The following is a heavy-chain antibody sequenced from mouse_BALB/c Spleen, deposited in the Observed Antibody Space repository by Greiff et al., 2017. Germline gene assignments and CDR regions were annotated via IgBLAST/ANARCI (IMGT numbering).Heavy chain of an antibody. Sequence: VQLQQSGAELVKPGASVKLSCKASGYTFTSYYMYWVKQRPGQGLEWIGEINPSNGGTNFNEKFKSKATLTVDKSSSTAYMQLSSLTSEDSAVYYCTRADYGYDGWFAYWGQGTLVTVSA. CDR3: TRADYGYDGWFAY. J-gene: IGHJ3*01. D-gene: IGHD2-2*01. CDR2: INPSNGGT. CDR1: GYTFTSYY. V-gene: IGHV1S81*02.